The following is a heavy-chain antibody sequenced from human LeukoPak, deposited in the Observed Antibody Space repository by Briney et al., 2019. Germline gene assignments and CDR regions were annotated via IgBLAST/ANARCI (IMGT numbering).Heavy chain of an antibody. CDR1: GFTFDDYA. CDR2: ISWNSGSI. V-gene: IGHV3-9*01. D-gene: IGHD6-13*01. Sequence: GGSLRLSCAASGFTFDDYAMHWVRHAPGKGLEWVSGISWNSGSIGYADSVKGRFTISRDNARNSLYLQMNSLRAEDTALYYCAKARGSSWYYFDYWGQGTLVTVSS. J-gene: IGHJ4*02. CDR3: AKARGSSWYYFDY.